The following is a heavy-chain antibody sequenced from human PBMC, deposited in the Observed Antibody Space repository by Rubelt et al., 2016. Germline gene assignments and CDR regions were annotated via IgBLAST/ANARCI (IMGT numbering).Heavy chain of an antibody. D-gene: IGHD6-25*01. Sequence: PPGKGLEWIGEIYHSGSTNYNPSLKSRVTISVDTSKNQFSLKLSSVTAADTAVYYCARTRGAYWGQGTLVTVSS. V-gene: IGHV4-34*01. CDR3: ARTRGAY. J-gene: IGHJ4*02. CDR2: IYHSGST.